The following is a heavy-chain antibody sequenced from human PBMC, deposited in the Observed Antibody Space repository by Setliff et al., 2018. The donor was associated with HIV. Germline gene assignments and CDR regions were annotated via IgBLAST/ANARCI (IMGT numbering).Heavy chain of an antibody. V-gene: IGHV4-39*07. Sequence: SETLSLTCNVSGFSFRNSFYNWSWIRQSPGKGLEWIGQINPTGSITNYNPSFKSRVTISVETSRRQFSLSLTSMTAADTAMYYCAGPHHYFDFWGQGTQVTVS. J-gene: IGHJ4*02. CDR1: GFSFRNSFYN. CDR3: AGPHHYFDF. CDR2: INPTGSIT.